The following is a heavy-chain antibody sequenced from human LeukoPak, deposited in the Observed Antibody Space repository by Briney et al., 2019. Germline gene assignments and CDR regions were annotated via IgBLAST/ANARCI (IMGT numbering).Heavy chain of an antibody. V-gene: IGHV1-2*02. CDR2: INPNSGGT. Sequence: ASVKVSCKASGYTFTSYGISWVRQAPGQGLEWMGWINPNSGGTNYAQKFQGRVTMTRDTSISTAYMELSRLRSDDTAVYYCAREEYGDHDYWGQGTLVTVSS. D-gene: IGHD4-17*01. CDR1: GYTFTSYG. CDR3: AREEYGDHDY. J-gene: IGHJ4*02.